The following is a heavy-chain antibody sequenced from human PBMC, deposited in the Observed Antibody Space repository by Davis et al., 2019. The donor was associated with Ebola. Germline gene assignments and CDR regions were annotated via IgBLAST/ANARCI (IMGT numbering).Heavy chain of an antibody. J-gene: IGHJ4*02. CDR2: ISSSGSTI. CDR1: GFTFSDYY. CDR3: ARDAYYYDSSGYTVHFDY. D-gene: IGHD3-22*01. Sequence: GGSLRLSCAASGFTFSDYYMSWIRQAPGKGLEWVSYISSSGSTIYYADSVKGRFTISRDNAKNSLYLQMNSLRAEDTAVYYCARDAYYYDSSGYTVHFDYWGQGTLVTVSS. V-gene: IGHV3-11*04.